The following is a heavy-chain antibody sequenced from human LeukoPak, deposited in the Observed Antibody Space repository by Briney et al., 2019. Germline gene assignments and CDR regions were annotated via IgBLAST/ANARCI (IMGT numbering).Heavy chain of an antibody. D-gene: IGHD3-3*01. J-gene: IGHJ6*02. CDR2: IYYSGST. CDR3: ARAPTILSYGMDV. CDR1: GGSISSYY. Sequence: SETLSLTCTVSGGSISSYYWSWIRKPPGKGLEWSGYIYYSGSTNYNPSLKSRVTISVDTSKNQFSLKLSSVTAADTAVYYCARAPTILSYGMDVWGQGTTVTVSS. V-gene: IGHV4-59*01.